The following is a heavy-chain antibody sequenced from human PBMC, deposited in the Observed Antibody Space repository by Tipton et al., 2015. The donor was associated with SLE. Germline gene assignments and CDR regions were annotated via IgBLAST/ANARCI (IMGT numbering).Heavy chain of an antibody. V-gene: IGHV4-34*01. J-gene: IGHJ6*02. CDR1: GGSFSGYY. CDR3: ARGLGSSSWGNYYYYGMDV. CDR2: INHSGST. Sequence: GLVKPSETLSLTCAVYGGSFSGYYWSWIRQPPGKGLEWIGEINHSGSTNYNPSLKSRVTISVDTSKNQFSLKLSSVTAADTAVYYCARGLGSSSWGNYYYYGMDVWDQGP. D-gene: IGHD6-13*01.